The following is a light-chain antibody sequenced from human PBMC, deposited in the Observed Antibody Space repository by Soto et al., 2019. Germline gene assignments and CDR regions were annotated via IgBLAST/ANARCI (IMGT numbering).Light chain of an antibody. Sequence: QSALTQPASVSGSPGQSITISCTGTSSDVGGYNYVSWYQLHPGKAPKLIIYEVSHRPSGASNHFSGYKSGNTASLTISGLQAEDETDYYCFSYTSSGTYVFGTGTKLTVL. CDR2: EVS. CDR1: SSDVGGYNY. J-gene: IGLJ1*01. CDR3: FSYTSSGTYV. V-gene: IGLV2-14*01.